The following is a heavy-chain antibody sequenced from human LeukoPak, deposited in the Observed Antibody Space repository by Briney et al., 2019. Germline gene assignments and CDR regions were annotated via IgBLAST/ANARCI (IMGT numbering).Heavy chain of an antibody. CDR3: ARQGGSSSPYYYSYMDV. Sequence: SETLSLTCAVSDYSMSSGYYWGWIRQPPGKGLEWIGCIYHSGRTFYNPSLKSRVTISVDTSKNQFSLKLSSVTAADTAVYYCARQGGSSSPYYYSYMDVWGKETTVTVSS. CDR2: IYHSGRT. J-gene: IGHJ6*03. CDR1: DYSMSSGYY. V-gene: IGHV4-38-2*01. D-gene: IGHD6-13*01.